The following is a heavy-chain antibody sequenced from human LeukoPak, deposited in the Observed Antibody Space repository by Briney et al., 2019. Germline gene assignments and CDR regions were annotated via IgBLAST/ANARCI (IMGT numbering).Heavy chain of an antibody. CDR1: GYTFTGYY. Sequence: LGASVKVSCKASGYTFTGYYMHWVRQAPGQGLEWMGWINPNSGGTNYAQKFQGRVTMTRDTSISTAYMELSRLRSDDTAVYYCARDRTIFGVVEVIPNWFDPWGQGTLVTVSS. CDR2: INPNSGGT. J-gene: IGHJ5*02. D-gene: IGHD3-3*01. CDR3: ARDRTIFGVVEVIPNWFDP. V-gene: IGHV1-2*02.